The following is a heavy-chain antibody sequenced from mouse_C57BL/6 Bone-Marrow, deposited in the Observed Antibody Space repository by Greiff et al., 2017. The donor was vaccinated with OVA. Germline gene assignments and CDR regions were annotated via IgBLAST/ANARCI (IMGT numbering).Heavy chain of an antibody. CDR2: ISSGGSYT. CDR3: ARDGSSSFDY. CDR1: GFTFSSYG. J-gene: IGHJ2*01. V-gene: IGHV5-6*01. Sequence: EVHLVESGGDLVKPGGSLKLSCAASGFTFSSYGMSWVRQTPDKRLEWVATISSGGSYTYYPDSVKGRFTISRDNAKNTLYLQRSSLKSEDTAMYYCARDGSSSFDYWGQGTTLTVSS. D-gene: IGHD1-1*01.